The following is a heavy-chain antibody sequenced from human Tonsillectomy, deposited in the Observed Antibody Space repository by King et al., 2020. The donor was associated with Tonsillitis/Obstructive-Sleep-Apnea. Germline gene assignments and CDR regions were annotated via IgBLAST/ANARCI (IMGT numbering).Heavy chain of an antibody. CDR2: IYSGGST. V-gene: IGHV3-53*01. CDR3: ARILRTKESYYYMDV. J-gene: IGHJ6*03. D-gene: IGHD2-8*01. Sequence: QLVQSGGGLIQPGGSLRLSRAAAGFTVSSNYMSWVRQAPGKGLEGVSVIYSGGSTSYADSGKGRFTISIDNSKNTLYLQMNSLRAEDTAVYYCARILRTKESYYYMDVWGKGTTVTVSS. CDR1: GFTVSSNY.